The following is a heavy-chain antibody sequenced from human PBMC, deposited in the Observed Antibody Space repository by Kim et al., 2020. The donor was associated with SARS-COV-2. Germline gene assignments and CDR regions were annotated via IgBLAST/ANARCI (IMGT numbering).Heavy chain of an antibody. J-gene: IGHJ4*02. CDR1: GFTFRSYV. Sequence: GGSLRLSCAASGFTFRSYVMSWVRQAPGKGLEWVSGISDSGGGTYYADSVKGRFTISRDNSKNTLYLQMNSLRAEDTAVYYCAKGDCSGGNCQIDYWGQGTLVTVSS. D-gene: IGHD2-15*01. CDR3: AKGDCSGGNCQIDY. CDR2: ISDSGGGT. V-gene: IGHV3-23*01.